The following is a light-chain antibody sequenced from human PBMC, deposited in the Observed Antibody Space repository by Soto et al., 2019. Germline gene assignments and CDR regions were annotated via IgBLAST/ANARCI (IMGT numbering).Light chain of an antibody. J-gene: IGKJ2*01. V-gene: IGKV2-30*02. CDR1: QSFIHSNGTTY. Sequence: DVVMTQSPLSLPVTLGQPASISCRSTQSFIHSNGTTYLTWFQQRPGQSPRRLIYQVFNRDSGVPDRFSGSGSGTEYTLKISRLEAEDVGGYYCMQGSIGPFTFGKGTRREIK. CDR2: QVF. CDR3: MQGSIGPFT.